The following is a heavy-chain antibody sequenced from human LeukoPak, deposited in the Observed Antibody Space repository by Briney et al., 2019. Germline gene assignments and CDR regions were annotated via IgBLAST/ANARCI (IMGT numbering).Heavy chain of an antibody. Sequence: PSETLSLTCAVSGGSISSGGYSWSWIGQPPGKGLEWIGYIYHSGSTYYNLSLKSRVTISVDRSKNQFSLNLSSVTAADTAVYYCARIVVVPAAILGDNWFDPWGQGTLVTVSS. CDR1: GGSISSGGYS. CDR3: ARIVVVPAAILGDNWFDP. D-gene: IGHD2-2*02. J-gene: IGHJ5*02. V-gene: IGHV4-30-2*01. CDR2: IYHSGST.